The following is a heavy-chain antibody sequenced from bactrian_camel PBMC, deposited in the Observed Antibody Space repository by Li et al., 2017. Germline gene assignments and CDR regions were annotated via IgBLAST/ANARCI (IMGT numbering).Heavy chain of an antibody. D-gene: IGHD6*01. CDR3: MTGPPPTVAAGHYKY. Sequence: VQLVESGGGSVQAGGPLKLACQFSGITYSSGCMGWVRQAPGKGLEWVAVVNSGGGTTYYADPVKGRSTISRNNAKNTVYLQVNDLRPKDTAVYYCMTGPPPTVAAGHYKYWGQGTQVTVS. V-gene: IGHV3S40*01. CDR2: VNSGGGTT. J-gene: IGHJ4*01. CDR1: GITYSSGC.